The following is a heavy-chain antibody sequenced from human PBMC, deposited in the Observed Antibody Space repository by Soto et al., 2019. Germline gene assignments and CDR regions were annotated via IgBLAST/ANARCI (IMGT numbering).Heavy chain of an antibody. V-gene: IGHV3-23*01. CDR2: ISGSGGST. CDR3: AKDRGYCTNGVCYWDY. D-gene: IGHD2-8*01. J-gene: IGHJ4*02. Sequence: GGSLRLSCAASGFTFSSYAMSWVRQAPGKGLEWVSAISGSGGSTYYADSVKGRFTISRDNSKNTLYLQMNSLRAEDTAVYYCAKDRGYCTNGVCYWDYWGQGTLVTVSS. CDR1: GFTFSSYA.